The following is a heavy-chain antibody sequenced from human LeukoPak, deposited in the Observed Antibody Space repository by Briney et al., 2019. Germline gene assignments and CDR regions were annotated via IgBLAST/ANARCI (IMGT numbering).Heavy chain of an antibody. CDR2: IRYDGSNK. CDR1: GFTFSSYG. CDR3: AKDLSVVVPAAFWY. Sequence: GGSLRLSCAASGFTFSSYGMHWVRQAPGKGLEWVAFIRYDGSNKYYADSVKGRFTISRDNSKNTLYLQMNSLRAEDTAVYYCAKDLSVVVPAAFWYWGQGTLVTVSS. V-gene: IGHV3-30*02. D-gene: IGHD2-2*01. J-gene: IGHJ4*02.